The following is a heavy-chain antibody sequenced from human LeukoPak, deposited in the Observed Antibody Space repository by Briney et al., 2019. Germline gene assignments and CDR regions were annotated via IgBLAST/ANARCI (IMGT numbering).Heavy chain of an antibody. CDR2: ISGSGGST. J-gene: IGHJ5*02. Sequence: PGGSLRLSCAASGFTFSSYAMSWVRQAPGKGLEWVSAISGSGGSTYYADSVKGRFTISRDNSKNTLYLQMNSLRAEDTAVYYCAKGLAIAVAGIGQNHWGQGTLVTVSS. CDR3: AKGLAIAVAGIGQNH. V-gene: IGHV3-23*01. CDR1: GFTFSSYA. D-gene: IGHD6-19*01.